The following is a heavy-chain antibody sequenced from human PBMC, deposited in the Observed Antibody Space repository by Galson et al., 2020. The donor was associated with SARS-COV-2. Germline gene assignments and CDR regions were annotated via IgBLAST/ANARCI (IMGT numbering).Heavy chain of an antibody. D-gene: IGHD4-17*01. CDR1: GYTLTELS. J-gene: IGHJ5*02. CDR3: ATGPGMTTVFGWVDP. Sequence: ASVKVSCKVSGYTLTELSMHWVRQAPGKGLEWMGGFDPEDGETIYAQKFQGRVTMTEDTSTDIAYMELSSLRSEDTAVYYWATGPGMTTVFGWVDPGGQGALVTVSS. CDR2: FDPEDGET. V-gene: IGHV1-24*01.